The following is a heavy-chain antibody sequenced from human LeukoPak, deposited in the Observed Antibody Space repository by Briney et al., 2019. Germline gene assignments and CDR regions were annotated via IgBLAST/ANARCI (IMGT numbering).Heavy chain of an antibody. CDR1: GYTFTSYG. Sequence: GASVKVSCKASGYTFTSYGISWVRQAPGQGLEWMGWISAYNGNTNYAQKLQGRVTMTTDTSTSTAYMELRSLRSEDTAVYYCARDIATVTADPNWFDPWGQGTLVTVSS. CDR3: ARDIATVTADPNWFDP. V-gene: IGHV1-18*01. J-gene: IGHJ5*02. D-gene: IGHD4-17*01. CDR2: ISAYNGNT.